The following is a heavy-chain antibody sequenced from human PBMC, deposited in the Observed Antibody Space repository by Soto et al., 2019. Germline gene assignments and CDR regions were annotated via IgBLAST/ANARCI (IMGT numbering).Heavy chain of an antibody. CDR2: IYYSGST. J-gene: IGHJ4*02. V-gene: IGHV4-39*01. CDR3: ARFSDSSGYYYGYFDY. D-gene: IGHD3-22*01. CDR1: GGSISSSIYY. Sequence: SETLSLTCTVSGGSISSSIYYWGWNRQPPGKGLEWIGSIYYSGSTYYNPSLKSRVTISVDTSKNQFSLKLSSVTAADTAVYYCARFSDSSGYYYGYFDYWGQGTLVTVSS.